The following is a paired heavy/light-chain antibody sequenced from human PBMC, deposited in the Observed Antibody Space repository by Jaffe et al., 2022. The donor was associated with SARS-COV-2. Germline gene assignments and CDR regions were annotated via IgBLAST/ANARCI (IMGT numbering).Heavy chain of an antibody. CDR3: AKDGAVAGPKNRRGNYWYFDL. J-gene: IGHJ2*01. Sequence: QVQLVESGGGVVQPGRSLRLSCAASGFTFSSYGMHWVRQAPGKGLEWVAVISYDGSNKYYADSVKGRFTISRDNSKNTLYLQMNSLRAEDTAVYYCAKDGAVAGPKNRRGNYWYFDLWGRGTLVTVSS. D-gene: IGHD6-19*01. V-gene: IGHV3-30*18. CDR1: GFTFSSYG. CDR2: ISYDGSNK.
Light chain of an antibody. Sequence: DIQMTQSPSTLSASVGDRVTITCRASQSISSWLAWYQQKPGKAPKLLIYKASSLESGVPSRFSGSGSGTEFTLTISSLQPDDFATYYCQQYNSYPITFGQGTRLEIK. CDR3: QQYNSYPIT. CDR2: KAS. V-gene: IGKV1-5*03. J-gene: IGKJ5*01. CDR1: QSISSW.